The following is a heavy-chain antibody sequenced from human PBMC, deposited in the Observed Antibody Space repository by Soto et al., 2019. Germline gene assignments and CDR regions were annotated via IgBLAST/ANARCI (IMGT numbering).Heavy chain of an antibody. CDR1: GGTFSSYA. CDR2: IIPIFGTA. Sequence: QVQLVQSGAEVKKPGSSVKVSCTASGGTFSSYAISWVRQAPGQGLEWMGGIIPIFGTANYAQKFQGRVTITADESTSTAYMELSSLRSEEKAVYYCAKYDSSGYTPLHYGMDVLGQGPTVTVSS. J-gene: IGHJ6*02. D-gene: IGHD3-22*01. V-gene: IGHV1-69*12. CDR3: AKYDSSGYTPLHYGMDV.